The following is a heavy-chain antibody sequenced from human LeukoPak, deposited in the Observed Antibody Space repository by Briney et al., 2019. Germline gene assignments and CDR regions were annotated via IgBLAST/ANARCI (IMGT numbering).Heavy chain of an antibody. CDR2: VYTSGTT. CDR3: ARGTEKTRISGYYSFDH. V-gene: IGHV4-4*07. Sequence: SETLSLTCTVSGGSISGYFWTWIRQPAGKELEWIGRVYTSGTTYYNPSLESRVTISLDTFNNQISLRVTSVTAADTAIYYCARGTEKTRISGYYSFDHWGRGLLVTVSS. CDR1: GGSISGYF. J-gene: IGHJ4*02. D-gene: IGHD5-12*01.